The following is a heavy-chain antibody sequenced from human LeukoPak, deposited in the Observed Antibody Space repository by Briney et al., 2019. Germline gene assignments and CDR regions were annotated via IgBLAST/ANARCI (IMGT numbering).Heavy chain of an antibody. Sequence: PGGSLRLSCAASGFTFSSYAMSWVRQAPGKGLEWVSAISGSGGSTYYADSVKGRFTISRDNSKNTPYLQMNSLRAEDTAVYYCAKDCYGAAVAGVVNYWGQGTLVTVSS. D-gene: IGHD6-19*01. CDR3: AKDCYGAAVAGVVNY. CDR1: GFTFSSYA. CDR2: ISGSGGST. J-gene: IGHJ4*02. V-gene: IGHV3-23*01.